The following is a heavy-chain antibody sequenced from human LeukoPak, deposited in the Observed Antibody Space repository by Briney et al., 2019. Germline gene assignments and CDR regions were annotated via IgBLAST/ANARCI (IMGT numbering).Heavy chain of an antibody. J-gene: IGHJ3*02. Sequence: GASVKVSCKASGYTFTVYYMHWVRQAPGQGLEWMGRINPNSGGTNYAQKFQGGVTMTRDTSISTAYMELSRLRSDDTAVYYCSSYDSSGLPTLDAFDIWGQGTMVTVSS. CDR2: INPNSGGT. D-gene: IGHD3-22*01. CDR3: SSYDSSGLPTLDAFDI. CDR1: GYTFTVYY. V-gene: IGHV1-2*06.